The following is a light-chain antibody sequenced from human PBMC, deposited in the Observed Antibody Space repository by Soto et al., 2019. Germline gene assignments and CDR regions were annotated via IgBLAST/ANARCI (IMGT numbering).Light chain of an antibody. V-gene: IGKV2-28*01. Sequence: DIVMTQSPLSLSVTPGEPASISCRSSQSLLFRDGYNYLDWYLQKPGQSPQLLIYLGSNRASGVPGRFSGSGSGTYFTLKIARVETEDVGVYFCMQGLQTPQTFGQGTKVEIK. CDR1: QSLLFRDGYNY. J-gene: IGKJ1*01. CDR2: LGS. CDR3: MQGLQTPQT.